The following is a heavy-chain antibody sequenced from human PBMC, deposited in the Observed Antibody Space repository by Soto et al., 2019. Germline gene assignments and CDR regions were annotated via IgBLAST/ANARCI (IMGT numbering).Heavy chain of an antibody. D-gene: IGHD3-16*01. V-gene: IGHV1-3*01. CDR3: AREFGIRVWWFDP. CDR1: GYTFTSYA. J-gene: IGHJ5*02. Sequence: ASVKVSCKASGYTFTSYAMHWVRQAPGQRLEWMGWINAGNGNTKYSQKFQGRVTITRDTSASTAYMELSSLRSEDTAVYYCAREFGIRVWWFDPWGQGTLVTVSS. CDR2: INAGNGNT.